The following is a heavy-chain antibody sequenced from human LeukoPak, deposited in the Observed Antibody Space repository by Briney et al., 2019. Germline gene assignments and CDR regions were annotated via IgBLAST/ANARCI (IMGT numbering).Heavy chain of an antibody. J-gene: IGHJ6*02. CDR3: ATSPCSSTSCLYYYYGMDV. V-gene: IGHV3-23*01. CDR1: GFTFSSYA. CDR2: ISGSGGST. Sequence: GGSLRLSCAASGFTFSSYAMSWVRQAPGKGLEWVSAISGSGGSTYYADSVKGRFTISRDNSKNTLYLQMNSLRAKDTAVYYCATSPCSSTSCLYYYYGMDVWGQGTTVTVSS. D-gene: IGHD2-2*01.